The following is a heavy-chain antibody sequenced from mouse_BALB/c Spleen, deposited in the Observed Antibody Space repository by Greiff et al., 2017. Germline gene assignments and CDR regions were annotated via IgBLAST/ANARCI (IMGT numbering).Heavy chain of an antibody. CDR3: AKGGNGNYEAMDY. V-gene: IGHV2-5-1*01. CDR2: IWRGGST. J-gene: IGHJ4*01. D-gene: IGHD2-1*01. Sequence: QVQLKESGPSLVQPSQSLSITCTVSGFSLTSYGVHWVRQSPGKGLEWLGVIWRGGSTDYNAAFMSRLSITKDNSKSQVFLKMNSLQADDTSIYYCAKGGNGNYEAMDYWGQGTSVTVSS. CDR1: GFSLTSYG.